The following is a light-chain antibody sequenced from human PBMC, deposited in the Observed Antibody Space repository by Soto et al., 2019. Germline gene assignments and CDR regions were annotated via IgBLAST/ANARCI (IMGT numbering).Light chain of an antibody. Sequence: QSALTQPASVSGSPGQSIAISCIGSSSDVGGYNYVSWHQQHPGKAPKVVIYDVSNRPSGVSDRFSGSKSGNTASLTISGLQAEYDADYYCSSYTSSSTYVFGTGSKVTVL. V-gene: IGLV2-14*01. CDR2: DVS. CDR1: SSDVGGYNY. J-gene: IGLJ1*01. CDR3: SSYTSSSTYV.